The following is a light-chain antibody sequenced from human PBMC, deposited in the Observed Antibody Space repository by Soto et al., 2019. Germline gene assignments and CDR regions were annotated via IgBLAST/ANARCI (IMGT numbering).Light chain of an antibody. CDR2: GAS. CDR1: QSVSSN. CDR3: QQYNNWPRT. V-gene: IGKV3-15*01. J-gene: IGKJ1*01. Sequence: EIVMTQSPATLSVSPGERATLSCRASQSVSSNLAWYQQKPGQAPRLLILGASTRATGIPARFSGSGSGTEFTLTISSLQPEDFAVYYCQQYNNWPRTFGQGTKVDIK.